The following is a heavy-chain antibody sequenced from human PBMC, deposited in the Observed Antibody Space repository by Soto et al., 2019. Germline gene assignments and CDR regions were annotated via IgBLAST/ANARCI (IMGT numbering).Heavy chain of an antibody. D-gene: IGHD2-2*01. Sequence: GGSLRLSCTVSGFAFNNFGINWVRQAPGKGLEWVSSISKSDYTYYSDSVKGRFTISRDNAKNSVSLQMNTLRVEDTAVYYCAREDSIIIPAVSDFWGQGTLVTVSS. CDR1: GFAFNNFG. CDR3: AREDSIIIPAVSDF. V-gene: IGHV3-21*01. J-gene: IGHJ4*02. CDR2: ISKSDYT.